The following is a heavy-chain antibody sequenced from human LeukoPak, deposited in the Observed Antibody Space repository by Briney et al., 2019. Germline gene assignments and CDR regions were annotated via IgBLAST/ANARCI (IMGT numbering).Heavy chain of an antibody. D-gene: IGHD6-19*01. V-gene: IGHV3-23*01. J-gene: IGHJ4*02. CDR1: GFSFHNFA. CDR2: VCSSGGMT. Sequence: GGSLRLSCAASGFSFHNFAMNWVRQAPGKGLERVAPVCSSGGMTNYADSVKGRFTISRDNSNYTLYLQMSRLRVEDKAVYFCAKDLPPVYSSGWLHPYFDYWGPGTLVIVSS. CDR3: AKDLPPVYSSGWLHPYFDY.